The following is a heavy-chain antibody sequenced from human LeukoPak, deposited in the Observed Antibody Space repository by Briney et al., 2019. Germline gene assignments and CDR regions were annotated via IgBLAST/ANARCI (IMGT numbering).Heavy chain of an antibody. CDR2: SFYSGST. CDR3: ARGTGNWNYRV. D-gene: IGHD1-7*01. V-gene: IGHV4-59*01. J-gene: IGHJ4*02. Sequence: SETLSLTCTVSGASINSYYWSWMRQPPGKGLEWIGHSFYSGSTNYNPSLKSRVTISEDRSKNEFSLRLNSVTAADTAVYYCARGTGNWNYRVWGQGTLVTVSS. CDR1: GASINSYY.